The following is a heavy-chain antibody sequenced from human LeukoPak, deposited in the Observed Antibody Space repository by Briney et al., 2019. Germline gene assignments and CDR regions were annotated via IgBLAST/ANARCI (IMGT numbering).Heavy chain of an antibody. CDR1: GGTFSSYA. J-gene: IGHJ4*02. D-gene: IGHD3-16*02. CDR3: ATMENDYVWGSYPF. V-gene: IGHV1-69*05. CDR2: IIPIFGTA. Sequence: ASVKVSCKASGGTFSSYAISWVRQAPGQGLEWMGGIIPIFGTADYAQKFQGRVTITTDESTSTAYMELSSLRSEDTAVYYCATMENDYVWGSYPFWGQGTLVTVSS.